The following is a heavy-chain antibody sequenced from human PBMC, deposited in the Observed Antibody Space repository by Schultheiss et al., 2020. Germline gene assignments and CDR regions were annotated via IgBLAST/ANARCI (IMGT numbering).Heavy chain of an antibody. V-gene: IGHV1-46*01. CDR3: ARDTGMIVTRDLGFDP. D-gene: IGHD3-22*01. CDR2: LNPSGGST. J-gene: IGHJ5*02. Sequence: ASVKVSCKASGYTFTSYGISWVRQAPGQGLEWMGILNPSGGSTSYAQKFQGRVTMTRDTSTSTVYMELSSLRSEDTAVYYCARDTGMIVTRDLGFDPWGQGTLVTVSA. CDR1: GYTFTSYG.